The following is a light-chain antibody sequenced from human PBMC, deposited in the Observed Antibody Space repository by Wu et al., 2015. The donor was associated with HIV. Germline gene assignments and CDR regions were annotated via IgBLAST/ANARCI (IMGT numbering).Light chain of an antibody. V-gene: IGKV3-15*01. CDR3: QQYKNWPYT. Sequence: EIVMTQSPATLPVSPGERVTLSCRASQSVGSDLAWYQQRPGQAPRLLISVASTRATGIPARFSGSGSGTEFTLTISSLQSEDFAVYYCQQYKNWPYTFGPGDQAGHQT. J-gene: IGKJ2*01. CDR2: VAS. CDR1: QSVGSD.